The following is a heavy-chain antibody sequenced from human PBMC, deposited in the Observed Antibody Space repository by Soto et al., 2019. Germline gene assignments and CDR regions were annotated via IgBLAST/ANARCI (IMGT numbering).Heavy chain of an antibody. CDR3: AIDSIVVVPPRLFDS. D-gene: IGHD3-22*01. Sequence: EVHLLESGGGLVQPGGSLRLSCAASGFTFSSYAMSWVRQAPGKGLEWVSAISGSGGSTYYADSVKGRFPISRDNTKNTVYLQRNSLRAEDTAGYYCAIDSIVVVPPRLFDSWGQGTLVTVSS. CDR2: ISGSGGST. CDR1: GFTFSSYA. V-gene: IGHV3-23*01. J-gene: IGHJ4*02.